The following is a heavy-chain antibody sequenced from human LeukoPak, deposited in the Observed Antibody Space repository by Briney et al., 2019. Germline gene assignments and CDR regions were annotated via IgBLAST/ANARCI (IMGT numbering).Heavy chain of an antibody. CDR3: ASPRSSHWYGVYAFDI. CDR1: GGSISSYY. D-gene: IGHD6-19*01. Sequence: PSETLSLTCTVSGGSISSYYWSWIRQPPGKGLEWIGEINHSGATSSNPSLKSRVTISMDTSKNQFSLKLTSVTAADTAMYYCASPRSSHWYGVYAFDIWGQGTMVTVSS. J-gene: IGHJ3*02. V-gene: IGHV4-34*01. CDR2: INHSGAT.